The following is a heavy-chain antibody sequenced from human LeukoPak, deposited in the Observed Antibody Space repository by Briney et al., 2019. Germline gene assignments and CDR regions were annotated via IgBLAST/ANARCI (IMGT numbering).Heavy chain of an antibody. CDR3: ATDRGGYSSSWFAQNDY. J-gene: IGHJ4*02. D-gene: IGHD6-13*01. CDR1: GFTFSSYS. V-gene: IGHV3-21*01. Sequence: PGGSLRLSCAASGFTFSSYSMNWVRQAPGKGLEWVSSISSSSSYIYYADSVKGRFTISRDNAKNSPYLQMNSLRAEDTAVYYCATDRGGYSSSWFAQNDYWGQGTLVTVSS. CDR2: ISSSSSYI.